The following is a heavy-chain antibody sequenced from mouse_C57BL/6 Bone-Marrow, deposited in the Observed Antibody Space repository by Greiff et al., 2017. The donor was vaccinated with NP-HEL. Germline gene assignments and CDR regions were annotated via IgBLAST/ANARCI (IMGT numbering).Heavy chain of an antibody. CDR1: GFTFSSYG. J-gene: IGHJ2*01. Sequence: EVQLVESGGDLVKPGGSLKLSCAASGFTFSSYGMSWVRQTPDKRLEWVATISSGGSYTYYLDSVKGRFTISRDNAKNTLYLQMSSLKSEDTAMYYCARHGFNWDEVFDYWGQGTTLTVSS. V-gene: IGHV5-6*01. CDR2: ISSGGSYT. D-gene: IGHD4-1*01. CDR3: ARHGFNWDEVFDY.